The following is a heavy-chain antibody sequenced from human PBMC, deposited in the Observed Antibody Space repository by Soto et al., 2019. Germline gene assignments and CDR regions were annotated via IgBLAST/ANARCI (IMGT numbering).Heavy chain of an antibody. CDR2: ISYDGSNK. CDR1: GFTFSSYG. Sequence: QVQLVESGGGVVQPGRSLRLSCAASGFTFSSYGMHWVRQAPGKGLEWVAVISYDGSNKYYADSVKGRFTISRDNSKNXLYLQMNSLRAEDTAVYYCAKDLFDYGDYWYYFDYWGQGTLVTVSS. V-gene: IGHV3-30*18. J-gene: IGHJ4*02. CDR3: AKDLFDYGDYWYYFDY. D-gene: IGHD4-17*01.